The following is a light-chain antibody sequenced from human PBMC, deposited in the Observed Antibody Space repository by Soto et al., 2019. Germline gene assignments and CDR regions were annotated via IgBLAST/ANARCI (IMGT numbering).Light chain of an antibody. CDR3: QQYGSSQWT. CDR1: QSVSSTY. V-gene: IGKV3-20*01. Sequence: IGLTQSPDTLSLFPGERATLSCRASQSVSSTYLAWYQQKLGQAPRLLIFGASSRATGIPDRFSGSGSGTDFTLTISRLEPEDFAVYYCQQYGSSQWTYGQGTKVDIK. CDR2: GAS. J-gene: IGKJ1*01.